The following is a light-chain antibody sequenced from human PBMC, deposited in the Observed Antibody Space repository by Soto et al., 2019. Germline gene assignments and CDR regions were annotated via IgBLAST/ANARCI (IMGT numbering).Light chain of an antibody. V-gene: IGKV3-15*01. Sequence: EVVLTQSPGTLSLSPGERATLSCRASQSVSNNYFAWYQQKPGQAPRLLIFRASTRATGIPARFSGSGSGTEFTLTISSLQSEDFAIYYCQQYDNWPPWTFGQGTKVEIK. CDR2: RAS. CDR3: QQYDNWPPWT. CDR1: QSVSNN. J-gene: IGKJ1*01.